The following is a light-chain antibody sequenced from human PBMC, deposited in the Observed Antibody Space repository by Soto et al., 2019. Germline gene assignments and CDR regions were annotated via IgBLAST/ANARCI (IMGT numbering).Light chain of an antibody. CDR2: AAS. CDR1: QGISNY. Sequence: DIQMTQSPSSLSASVGDRVTITCRTSQGISNYLAWYQQKPGKVPKLLLYAASTLQSGVPSRFSGSGSGTDFTLTISSLQPEDVATYYCQKYNSAPSLTFGVGTKVEIK. CDR3: QKYNSAPSLT. J-gene: IGKJ4*01. V-gene: IGKV1-27*01.